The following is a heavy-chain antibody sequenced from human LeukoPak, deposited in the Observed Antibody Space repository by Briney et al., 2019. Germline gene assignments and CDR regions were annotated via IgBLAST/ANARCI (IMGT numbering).Heavy chain of an antibody. Sequence: PGESLRLSCAASGFTFSNHWMGWVRQAPGKGLEWVANIRDDGSEKYYVDSVKGRFTVSRDNVKNSLFLQMNSLRVDDTAVYYCAKSGSSVFWSWGQGTLVTVSS. CDR1: GFTFSNHW. CDR2: IRDDGSEK. CDR3: AKSGSSVFWS. V-gene: IGHV3-7*03. D-gene: IGHD2-15*01. J-gene: IGHJ5*02.